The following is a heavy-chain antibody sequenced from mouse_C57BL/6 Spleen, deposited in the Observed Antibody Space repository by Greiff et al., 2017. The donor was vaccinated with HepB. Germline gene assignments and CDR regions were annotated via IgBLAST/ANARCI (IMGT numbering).Heavy chain of an antibody. J-gene: IGHJ3*01. D-gene: IGHD2-4*01. CDR2: IDPETGGT. Sequence: VQLQQSGAELVRPGASVTLSCKASGYTFTDYEMHWVKQTPVHGLEWIGAIDPETGGTAYNQKFKGKAILTADKSSSTAYMELRSLTSEDSAVYYCTRSHYDYDGAWFAYWGQGTLVTVSA. CDR1: GYTFTDYE. V-gene: IGHV1-15*01. CDR3: TRSHYDYDGAWFAY.